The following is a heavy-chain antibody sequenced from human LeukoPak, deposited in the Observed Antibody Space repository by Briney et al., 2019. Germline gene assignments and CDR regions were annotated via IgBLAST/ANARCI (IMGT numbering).Heavy chain of an antibody. J-gene: IGHJ4*02. CDR3: ARVDGLAYYFDY. D-gene: IGHD5-24*01. Sequence: SETLSLTCAVSGGSISSGDYYWSWIRQPPGKGLEWIGYIYYSGSTYYNPSLKSRVTISVDTSKNQFSLKLSSVTAADTAVYYCARVDGLAYYFDYWGQGTLVTVSS. V-gene: IGHV4-30-4*01. CDR1: GGSISSGDYY. CDR2: IYYSGST.